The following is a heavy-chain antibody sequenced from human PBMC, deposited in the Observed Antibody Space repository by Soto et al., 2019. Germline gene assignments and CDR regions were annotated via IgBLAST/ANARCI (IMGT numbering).Heavy chain of an antibody. CDR1: GFTFSSYA. V-gene: IGHV3-23*01. Sequence: EVQLLESGGGLVQPGGSLRLSCAASGFTFSSYAMSWVRQAPGKGLEWVSAISGSGGSTYYADSVKGRFTISSDNSKNTLYLQMNSLRAEDTAVYYCAKDHADGDYVGWFDPWGQGTLVTVSS. CDR3: AKDHADGDYVGWFDP. J-gene: IGHJ5*02. CDR2: ISGSGGST. D-gene: IGHD4-17*01.